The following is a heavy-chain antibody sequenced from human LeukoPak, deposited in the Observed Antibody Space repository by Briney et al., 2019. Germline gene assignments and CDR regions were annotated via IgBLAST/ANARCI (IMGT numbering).Heavy chain of an antibody. CDR1: GFTFSSYE. CDR3: AELGITMIGGV. J-gene: IGHJ6*04. CDR2: ISSSGSTI. D-gene: IGHD3-10*02. V-gene: IGHV3-48*03. Sequence: PGGSLRLSCAASGFTFSSYEMNWVRQAPGKGLEWVSYISSSGSTIYYADSVKGRFTISSDNAKNSLYLQMNSLRAEGTAVYYCAELGITMIGGVWGKGTTVTISS.